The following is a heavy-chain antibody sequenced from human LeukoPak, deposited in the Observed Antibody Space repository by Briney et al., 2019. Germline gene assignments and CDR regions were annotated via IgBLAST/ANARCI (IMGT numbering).Heavy chain of an antibody. CDR1: GYTFTSYG. Sequence: ASVKVSCKASGYTFTSYGISWVRQAPGQGLEWMGWISVYNGNTNYAQKFQGRVTITRNTSISTAYMELSSLRSEDTAVYYCARGRRIAARLRHDWFDPWGQGTLVTVSS. D-gene: IGHD6-6*01. CDR3: ARGRRIAARLRHDWFDP. CDR2: ISVYNGNT. V-gene: IGHV1-18*01. J-gene: IGHJ5*02.